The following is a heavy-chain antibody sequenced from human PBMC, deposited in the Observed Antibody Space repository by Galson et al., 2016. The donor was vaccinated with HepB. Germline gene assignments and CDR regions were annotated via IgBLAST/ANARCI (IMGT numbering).Heavy chain of an antibody. Sequence: VKVSCKVSGYTFKDYYVQWVREAPGKGLEWVGLIDPEDGETIYAEKFQGRVTISADTSTDTAYMELSSLRSEDTAVYYCATPGHGEIKWSLSFLDYWGQGTLVTVSS. CDR2: IDPEDGET. CDR1: GYTFKDYY. J-gene: IGHJ4*02. CDR3: ATPGHGEIKWSLSFLDY. V-gene: IGHV1-69-2*01. D-gene: IGHD2-21*01.